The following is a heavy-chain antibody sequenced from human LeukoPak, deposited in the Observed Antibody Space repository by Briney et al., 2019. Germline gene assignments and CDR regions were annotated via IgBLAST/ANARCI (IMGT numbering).Heavy chain of an antibody. CDR2: IGGSGGST. J-gene: IGHJ6*02. V-gene: IGHV3-23*01. D-gene: IGHD1-1*01. CDR1: GFTLSRYA. Sequence: GGSLRLSCAASGFTLSRYALSWVRQAPGQGLEWVSSIGGSGGSTYYADSVKGRFTISSDDSKNTLHLQMNSRRAEDTAVNYCAKGEATTCAMDVWGQGTTGTVSS. CDR3: AKGEATTCAMDV.